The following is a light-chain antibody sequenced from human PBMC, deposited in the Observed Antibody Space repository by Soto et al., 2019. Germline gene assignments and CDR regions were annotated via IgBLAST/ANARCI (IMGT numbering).Light chain of an antibody. J-gene: IGKJ1*01. CDR2: AAS. CDR3: QQSYVART. Sequence: DLQMTQSPSSLSASVGDRVTITCRATQSISNYVNWYQQKPGKVPKLLIYAASSLASGVPSRFSGSGSGTDFTLTISSLQPEDSATYYCQQSYVARTFGQGTKAEVK. V-gene: IGKV1-39*01. CDR1: QSISNY.